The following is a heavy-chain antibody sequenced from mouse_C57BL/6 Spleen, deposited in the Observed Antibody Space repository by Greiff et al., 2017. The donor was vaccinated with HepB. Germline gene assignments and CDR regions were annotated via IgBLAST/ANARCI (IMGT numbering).Heavy chain of an antibody. Sequence: QVQLQQPGAELVKPGASVKLSCKASGYTFTSYWMHWVKQRPGQGLEWIGMIHPNSGSTNYNEKFKSKATLTVDKSSSTAYMQLSSLTSEDSAVYYCARSGERNYAMDYWGQGTSVTISS. D-gene: IGHD2-13*01. CDR1: GYTFTSYW. J-gene: IGHJ4*01. CDR3: ARSGERNYAMDY. V-gene: IGHV1-64*01. CDR2: IHPNSGST.